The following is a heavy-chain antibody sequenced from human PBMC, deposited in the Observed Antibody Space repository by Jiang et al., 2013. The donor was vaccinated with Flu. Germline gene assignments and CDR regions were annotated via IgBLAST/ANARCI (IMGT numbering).Heavy chain of an antibody. CDR3: ARDPDSGWFGDY. V-gene: IGHV3-30-3*01. CDR2: ISDDGTNQ. CDR1: GFTFSSYA. Sequence: LSCAASGFTFSSYAIHWVRLAPGKGLEWVAVISDDGTNQIYADSVKGRFTISRDNSKNTLFLQMNRLRVEDTAVYYCARDPDSGWFGDYWGQGTLVT. J-gene: IGHJ4*02. D-gene: IGHD6-19*01.